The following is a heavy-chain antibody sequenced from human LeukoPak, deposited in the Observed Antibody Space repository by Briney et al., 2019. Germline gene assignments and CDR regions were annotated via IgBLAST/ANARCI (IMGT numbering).Heavy chain of an antibody. Sequence: PGRSLRLSCAASGFTFSSYGMHWVRQAPGKGLEWVAVISYDGSNKYYADSVKGRFTISRDNSKNTLYLQMNSLRAEDTAVYYCARDGRYCSGGSCYPLYYFDYWGQGTLVTVSS. D-gene: IGHD2-15*01. CDR1: GFTFSSYG. V-gene: IGHV3-30*03. CDR3: ARDGRYCSGGSCYPLYYFDY. CDR2: ISYDGSNK. J-gene: IGHJ4*02.